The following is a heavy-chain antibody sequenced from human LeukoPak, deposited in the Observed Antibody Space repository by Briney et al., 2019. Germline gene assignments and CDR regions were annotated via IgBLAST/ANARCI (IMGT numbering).Heavy chain of an antibody. Sequence: SETLSLTCTVSGGSISRSRDYWGWIRQPPGKGLEWIGSIYYSGSTYSNPSLKSRVTISGDTSKNRFSLKLSSVTAADTAVYYCARRPAKWRITMSPEDYWGQGTLVTVSS. V-gene: IGHV4-39*07. J-gene: IGHJ4*02. CDR2: IYYSGST. CDR1: GGSISRSRDY. D-gene: IGHD3-10*02. CDR3: ARRPAKWRITMSPEDY.